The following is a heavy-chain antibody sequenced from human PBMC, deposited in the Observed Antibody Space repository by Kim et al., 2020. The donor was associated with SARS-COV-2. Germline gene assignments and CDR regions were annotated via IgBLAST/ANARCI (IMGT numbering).Heavy chain of an antibody. J-gene: IGHJ4*02. Sequence: ASVKVSCKASGYTFTAKSIHWVRQAPGQGPEWMGLINPGDGTTRYAQKFQDRVTITRDTSTNTVYMDLSGLRFEDTALYYCARETGYYLGQGTPVTVSS. CDR2: INPGDGTT. CDR3: ARETGYY. D-gene: IGHD3-9*01. V-gene: IGHV1-46*01. CDR1: GYTFTAKS.